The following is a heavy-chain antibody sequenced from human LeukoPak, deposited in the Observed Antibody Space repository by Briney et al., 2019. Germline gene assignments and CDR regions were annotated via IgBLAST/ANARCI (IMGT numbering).Heavy chain of an antibody. D-gene: IGHD4-17*01. CDR3: ARAPQARGRGDYGGFDY. J-gene: IGHJ4*02. Sequence: SETLSLTCAVYGGSFSGYYWSWIRQPPGKGLEWIGEINHSGSTNYNPSLKSRVTISVDTSKNQFSLKLSSVTAADTAVYYCARAPQARGRGDYGGFDYWGQGTLVTVSS. V-gene: IGHV4-34*01. CDR1: GGSFSGYY. CDR2: INHSGST.